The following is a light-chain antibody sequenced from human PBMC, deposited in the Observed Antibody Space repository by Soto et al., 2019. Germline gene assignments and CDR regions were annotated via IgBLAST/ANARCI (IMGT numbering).Light chain of an antibody. CDR2: KAS. CDR3: QHYNSYSEA. J-gene: IGKJ1*01. Sequence: DIQMTQSPSTLSASLGDRVNISCRASQTISSWLAWYQQKPGEAPKLLIYKASTLKSGVPSRFSGSGSGTEFTLTISSLQPDDFATYYCQHYNSYSEAFGQGTKVDNK. V-gene: IGKV1-5*03. CDR1: QTISSW.